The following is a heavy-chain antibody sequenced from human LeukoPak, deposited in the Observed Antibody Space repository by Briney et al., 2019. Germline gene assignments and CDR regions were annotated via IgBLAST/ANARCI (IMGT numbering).Heavy chain of an antibody. D-gene: IGHD3-10*01. CDR1: GFTFSNYA. Sequence: GASLRLSCVASGFTFSNYAMSWVRQAPGKGLEWVSAITGSGTSTYYADSLKGRFTISRDNSNNTLSLQMNGLRVEDTAVYYCARPDDSESFYRANHYWGRGTLVTVS. V-gene: IGHV3-23*01. CDR2: ITGSGTST. J-gene: IGHJ4*02. CDR3: ARPDDSESFYRANHY.